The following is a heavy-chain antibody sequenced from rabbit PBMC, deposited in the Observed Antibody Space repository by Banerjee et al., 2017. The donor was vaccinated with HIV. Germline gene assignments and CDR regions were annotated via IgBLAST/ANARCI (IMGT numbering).Heavy chain of an antibody. J-gene: IGHJ6*01. D-gene: IGHD1-1*01. CDR1: GIDFSSYG. CDR2: IYPDYGST. CDR3: ARVRYASSSGYYKRSEVISQIYGMDL. Sequence: QEQLVESGGGLVTLGGSLKLSCKASGIDFSSYGISWVRQAPGKGLEWIAYIYPDYGSTDYASWVNGRFTISLDNAQNTVFLQMTSLTAADTATYFCARVRYASSSGYYKRSEVISQIYGMDLWGQGTLVTVS. V-gene: IGHV1S47*01.